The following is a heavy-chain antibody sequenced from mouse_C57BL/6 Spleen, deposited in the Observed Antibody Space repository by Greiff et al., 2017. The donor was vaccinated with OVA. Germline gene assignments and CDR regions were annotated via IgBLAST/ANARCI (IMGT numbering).Heavy chain of an antibody. Sequence: EVKLMESGGGLVKPGGSLKPSCAASGFTFSDYGMHWVRQAPEKGLEWVAYISSGSSTIYYADTVKGRFTISRDNAKNTLCLQMTSLRSEDTAMYYCARESFLTGFDYWGQGTTLTVSS. J-gene: IGHJ2*01. CDR1: GFTFSDYG. V-gene: IGHV5-17*01. D-gene: IGHD4-1*01. CDR3: ARESFLTGFDY. CDR2: ISSGSSTI.